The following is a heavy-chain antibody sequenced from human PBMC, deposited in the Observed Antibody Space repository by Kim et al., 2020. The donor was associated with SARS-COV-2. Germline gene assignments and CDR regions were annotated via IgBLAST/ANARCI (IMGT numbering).Heavy chain of an antibody. CDR2: IYYSGST. CDR1: GGSISSSSYY. Sequence: SETLSLTCTVSGGSISSSSYYWGWIRQPPGKGLEWIGSIYYSGSTYYNPSLKSRVTISVDTSKNQFSLKLSSVTAADTAVYYCARAPYQNVYNWFDPWGQGTLVTVSS. J-gene: IGHJ5*02. CDR3: ARAPYQNVYNWFDP. D-gene: IGHD1-1*01. V-gene: IGHV4-39*07.